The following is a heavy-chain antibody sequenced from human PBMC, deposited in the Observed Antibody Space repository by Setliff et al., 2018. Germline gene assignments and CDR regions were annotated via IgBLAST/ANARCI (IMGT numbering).Heavy chain of an antibody. CDR2: LSDDGSNE. V-gene: IGHV3-30*18. J-gene: IGHJ4*02. CDR3: AKRRSSSWFGGMDY. CDR1: GFTVSSFS. D-gene: IGHD6-13*01. Sequence: QPGGSLRLSCAASGFTVSSFSMHWVRQAPVKGLDWVATLSDDGSNEFYAHSVKGRFTISRDSSKNTLYLQMNSLRVEDTAVYYCAKRRSSSWFGGMDYWGQGTLVTVSS.